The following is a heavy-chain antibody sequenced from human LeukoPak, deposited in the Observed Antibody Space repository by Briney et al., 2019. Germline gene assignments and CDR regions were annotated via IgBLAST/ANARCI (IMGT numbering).Heavy chain of an antibody. CDR1: GGSISSYY. CDR2: IYYSGST. V-gene: IGHV4-59*08. CDR3: ARQHSGGYYYFDY. D-gene: IGHD3-22*01. Sequence: SETLSLTCTVSGGSISSYYWSWIWQPPGKGLEWIGYIYYSGSTNYNPSLKSRVTISVDTSKNQFSLKLSSVTAADTAVYYCARQHSGGYYYFDYWGQGTLVTVSS. J-gene: IGHJ4*02.